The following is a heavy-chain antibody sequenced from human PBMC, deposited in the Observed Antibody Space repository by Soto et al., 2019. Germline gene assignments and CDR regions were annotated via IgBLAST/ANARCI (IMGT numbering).Heavy chain of an antibody. V-gene: IGHV4-34*01. J-gene: IGHJ4*02. CDR1: GGSFSGYY. CDR2: INHSGST. CDR3: AGVPYCSSTSCLYYFDY. D-gene: IGHD2-2*01. Sequence: PSETLSLTCAVDGGSFSGYYWSWIRKHPGKGLEWIGEINHSGSTNYNPSLKSRVTISVDTSKNQFSLKLSSVTAADTAVYYCAGVPYCSSTSCLYYFDYWGQGTLVTVSS.